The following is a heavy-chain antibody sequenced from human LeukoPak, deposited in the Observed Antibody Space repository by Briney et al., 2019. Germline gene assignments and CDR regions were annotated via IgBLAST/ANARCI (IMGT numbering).Heavy chain of an antibody. CDR2: IYPGDSDT. CDR1: GYSFTSYW. D-gene: IGHD6-19*01. V-gene: IGHV5-51*01. J-gene: IGHJ5*02. CDR3: ARLGRYSSGWYGWFDP. Sequence: GESLKISCKGSGYSFTSYWIGWVRQMPGKGVEWMGIIYPGDSDTRYSPSFQGQVTISADKSISTAYLQWSSLKASDTAMYYCARLGRYSSGWYGWFDPWGQGTLVTVSS.